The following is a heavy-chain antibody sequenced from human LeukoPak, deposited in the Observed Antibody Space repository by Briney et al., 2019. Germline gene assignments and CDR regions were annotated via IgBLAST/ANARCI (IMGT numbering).Heavy chain of an antibody. J-gene: IGHJ4*02. CDR3: ARDLFNLPAAIHGNY. V-gene: IGHV1-69*05. CDR2: IIPIFGTA. CDR1: GGTFSSYA. Sequence: SVKVSCKGSGGTFSSYAISWVRQAPGQRLEWMGRIIPIFGTANYAQKFQGRVTITTDESTSTAYMELSSLRSEDTAVYYCARDLFNLPAAIHGNYWGQGTLVTVSS. D-gene: IGHD2-2*02.